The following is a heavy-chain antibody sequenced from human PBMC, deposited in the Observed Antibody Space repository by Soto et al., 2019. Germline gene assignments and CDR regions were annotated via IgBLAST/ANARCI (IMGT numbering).Heavy chain of an antibody. V-gene: IGHV2-5*02. CDR2: IYWDDDK. J-gene: IGHJ4*02. CDR1: GFSLSSSGVG. CDR3: ARGGWTTYYRPFVDY. Sequence: QITLKESGPTLVRPTQTLTLTCTFSGFSLSSSGVGVGWIRQPPGKALEWLALIYWDDDKRYSPSLKSRLTITKDTSKNQVVLTLTKLDTVDTATYYCARGGWTTYYRPFVDYWGQGTLVTVSS. D-gene: IGHD3-10*01.